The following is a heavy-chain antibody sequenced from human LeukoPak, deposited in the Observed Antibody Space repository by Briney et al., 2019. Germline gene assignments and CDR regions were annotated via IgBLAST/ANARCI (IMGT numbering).Heavy chain of an antibody. D-gene: IGHD6-19*01. CDR1: GFTFSNYA. CDR3: AKAKAVAGTGLDY. Sequence: GGSLRLSCAASGFTFSNYAMHWVRQAPGKGLEWVSGTSWNSGSIGYADSVKGRFTISRDNAKNSLYLQMNSLRAEDTALYYCAKAKAVAGTGLDYWGQGTLVTVSS. V-gene: IGHV3-9*01. CDR2: TSWNSGSI. J-gene: IGHJ4*02.